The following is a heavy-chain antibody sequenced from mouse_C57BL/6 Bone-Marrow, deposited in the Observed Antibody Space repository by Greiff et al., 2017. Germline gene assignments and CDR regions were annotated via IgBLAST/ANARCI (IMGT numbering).Heavy chain of an antibody. Sequence: QVQLQQPGAELVRPGTSVKLSCKASGYTFTSYWMHWVKQRPGQGLEWIGVIDPSDSYTNYNQKFKGKATLTVDTSSSTAYMQLSSLTSEDSAVYYCARQTGTDFDVWGTGTTVTVSS. CDR3: ARQTGTDFDV. V-gene: IGHV1-59*01. CDR2: IDPSDSYT. J-gene: IGHJ1*03. D-gene: IGHD4-1*01. CDR1: GYTFTSYW.